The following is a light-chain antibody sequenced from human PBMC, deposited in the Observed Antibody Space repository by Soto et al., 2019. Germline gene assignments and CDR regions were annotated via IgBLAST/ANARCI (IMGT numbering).Light chain of an antibody. CDR3: QQYGSYPAT. CDR1: QGISRW. J-gene: IGKJ1*01. V-gene: IGKV1D-16*01. CDR2: AAF. Sequence: DIQMTQSPSSLSASVGDRVTITCRASQGISRWLAWYQLKPGKAPKSLSYAAFTLQSGVPPRFSGSGSGTHCPLTVSRVQPEDSATYYGQQYGSYPATFGQGTKVEI.